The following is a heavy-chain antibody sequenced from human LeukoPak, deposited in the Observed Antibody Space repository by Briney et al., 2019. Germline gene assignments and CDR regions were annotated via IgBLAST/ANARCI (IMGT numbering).Heavy chain of an antibody. CDR1: GITFSSYC. CDR3: AKNADRGAYCTGGTCYPYFYYYMDV. J-gene: IGHJ6*03. D-gene: IGHD2-15*01. CDR2: ISSTGGTT. Sequence: PGGSLRLSCAASGITFSSYCMSWVRQAPGKGLEWVSSISSTGGTTYYADSVKGRFTISRDNSKNTLYLQINSLTADDTDIYYCAKNADRGAYCTGGTCYPYFYYYMDVWGKGTTVTI. V-gene: IGHV3-23*01.